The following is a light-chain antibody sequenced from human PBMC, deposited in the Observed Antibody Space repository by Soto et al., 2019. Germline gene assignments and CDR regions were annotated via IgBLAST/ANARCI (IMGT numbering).Light chain of an antibody. CDR2: EVN. CDR3: TSYAGSSSYV. V-gene: IGLV2-8*01. CDR1: SSDVGGYNC. J-gene: IGLJ1*01. Sequence: QSVLTQPPSASGSPGQSVTISCTGTSSDVGGYNCVSWYQQHPGKAPKLMIYEVNKRPSGVPDRFSGSKSGTTASLTVSGLQAEDEADYYCTSYAGSSSYVFGTGTKLTVL.